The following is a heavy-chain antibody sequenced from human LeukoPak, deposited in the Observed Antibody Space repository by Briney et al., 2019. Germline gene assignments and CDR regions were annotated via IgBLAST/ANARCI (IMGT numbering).Heavy chain of an antibody. V-gene: IGHV1-69*11. Sequence: ASVKVSCKASGGTFSSYAISWVRQAPEQGLEWMGRIIPILGTANYAQKFQGRVTITTDESTSTAYMELSSLRSEDTAVYYCARGYCSGGSCYYPFDYWGQGTLVTVSS. J-gene: IGHJ4*02. CDR2: IIPILGTA. CDR3: ARGYCSGGSCYYPFDY. D-gene: IGHD2-15*01. CDR1: GGTFSSYA.